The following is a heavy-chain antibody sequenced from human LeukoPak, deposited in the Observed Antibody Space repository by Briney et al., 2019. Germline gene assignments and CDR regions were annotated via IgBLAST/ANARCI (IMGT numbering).Heavy chain of an antibody. CDR3: ARHSSGSGGAFQY. CDR2: MDDSGST. CDR1: GGSISSFY. D-gene: IGHD6-19*01. J-gene: IGHJ4*02. V-gene: IGHV4-59*08. Sequence: SETLSLTCTVSGGSISSFYWSWIRQPPGKGLEWIGYMDDSGSTNYNPSLTSRVTISEDTSKNQLSLKLGSVTAADTAVYYCARHSSGSGGAFQYWGQGTPVTVSS.